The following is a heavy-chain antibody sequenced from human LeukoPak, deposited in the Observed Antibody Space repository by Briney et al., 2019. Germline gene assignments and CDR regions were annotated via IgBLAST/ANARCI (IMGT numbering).Heavy chain of an antibody. V-gene: IGHV3-30*14. Sequence: PGRSLRLSCAASGFTFSSYAMHWVRQAPGKGLEWVAVISYDGSNKYYADSVKGRFTISRDNSKNTLYLQMNSLRAEDTAVYYCARVQEITIFGVVMLDAFDIWGQGTMVTVSS. CDR2: ISYDGSNK. J-gene: IGHJ3*02. D-gene: IGHD3-3*01. CDR3: ARVQEITIFGVVMLDAFDI. CDR1: GFTFSSYA.